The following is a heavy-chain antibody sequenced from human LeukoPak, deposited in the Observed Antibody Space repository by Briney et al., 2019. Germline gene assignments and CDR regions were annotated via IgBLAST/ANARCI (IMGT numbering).Heavy chain of an antibody. V-gene: IGHV1-2*04. Sequence: GASVKVSCKASGYTFTGYYMHWVRQAPGQGLEWMGWINPNSGGTNYAQKFQGWVTMTRDTSISTAYMELSRLRSDDTAVYYCARGDVDTAIGGFDYWGQGTLVTVSS. J-gene: IGHJ4*02. CDR3: ARGDVDTAIGGFDY. D-gene: IGHD5-18*01. CDR2: INPNSGGT. CDR1: GYTFTGYY.